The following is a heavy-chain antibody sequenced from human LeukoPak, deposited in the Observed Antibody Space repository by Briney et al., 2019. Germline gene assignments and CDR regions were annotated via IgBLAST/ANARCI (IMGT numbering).Heavy chain of an antibody. CDR2: VHYNGNT. D-gene: IGHD6-13*01. Sequence: PSETLSLTCTVSGASISRYYWSWIRQPPGKGLEWIGHVHYNGNTNYDPSLKSRVTISVDTSKNQFSLKLSSVTVADTAVYFCARGRVSSSTWYSTYYYYFYMDVWGKGTTVTVSS. J-gene: IGHJ6*03. CDR3: ARGRVSSSTWYSTYYYYFYMDV. CDR1: GASISRYY. V-gene: IGHV4-59*01.